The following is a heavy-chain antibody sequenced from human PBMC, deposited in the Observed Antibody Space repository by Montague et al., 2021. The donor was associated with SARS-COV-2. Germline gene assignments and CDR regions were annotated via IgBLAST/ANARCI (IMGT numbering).Heavy chain of an antibody. CDR2: ISSSGSTI. CDR3: ARESAYDSSGYTFDY. D-gene: IGHD3-22*01. V-gene: IGHV3-11*01. Sequence: SLRLSCAASGFTFSDYYMSWIRQAPGKGLEWVSYISSSGSTIYYXDSVKGRFTISRDNAKNSLYLQMNSLRAEDTAVYYCARESAYDSSGYTFDYWGQGTLVTVSS. J-gene: IGHJ4*02. CDR1: GFTFSDYY.